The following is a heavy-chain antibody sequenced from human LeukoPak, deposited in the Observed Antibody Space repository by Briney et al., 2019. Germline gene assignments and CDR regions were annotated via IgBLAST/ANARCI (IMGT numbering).Heavy chain of an antibody. J-gene: IGHJ4*02. CDR3: TRGSYGDYEY. D-gene: IGHD4-17*01. CDR1: GFTFNIYA. Sequence: GGSLRLSCAASGFTFNIYAMTWVRQAPGKGLEWVSYISSSSSTIYYADSVKGRFTISRDNAKNSLYLQMNSLRAEDTAVYYCTRGSYGDYEYWGQGTLVTVSS. CDR2: ISSSSSTI. V-gene: IGHV3-48*04.